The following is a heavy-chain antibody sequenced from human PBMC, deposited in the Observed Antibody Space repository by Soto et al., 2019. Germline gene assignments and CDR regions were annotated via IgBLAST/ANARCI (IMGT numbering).Heavy chain of an antibody. Sequence: GESLQISCKGAGYSFTSYWIAWVRQMPGKGLEWMGRIDPSDSYTRYSPSFQGQVTISADKSISTAYLQWSSLKASDAAMYYCVRQGVTTLDNDYGMDVWGQGTTVTVSS. V-gene: IGHV5-51*01. CDR2: IDPSDSYT. J-gene: IGHJ6*02. CDR3: VRQGVTTLDNDYGMDV. CDR1: GYSFTSYW. D-gene: IGHD4-17*01.